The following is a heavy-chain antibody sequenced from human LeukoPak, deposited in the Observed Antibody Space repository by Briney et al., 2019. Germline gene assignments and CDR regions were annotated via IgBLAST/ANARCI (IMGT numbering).Heavy chain of an antibody. CDR1: GFTFSSYT. V-gene: IGHV3-23*01. D-gene: IGHD7-27*01. CDR2: ITTSDGNT. J-gene: IGHJ4*02. Sequence: GGSLRLSCAASGFTFSSYTMSWVRQAPGKGLEWVSTITTSDGNTYYADSVKGRFTVPRDNSKNTLFLQMNSLRAEDTAVYYCAKDGGLWVSAHWGDSWGRGTLVTVSS. CDR3: AKDGGLWVSAHWGDS.